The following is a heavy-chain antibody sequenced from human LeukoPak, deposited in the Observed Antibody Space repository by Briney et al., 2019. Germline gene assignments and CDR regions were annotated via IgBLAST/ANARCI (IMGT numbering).Heavy chain of an antibody. CDR3: TTHHTFYQDSSGYYRGFDN. V-gene: IGHV3-15*01. CDR1: GFTFSNAW. J-gene: IGHJ4*02. Sequence: GGSLRLSCAASGFTFSNAWMNWVRQAPGKGVEWVGRIKSKADGGTTEYATPVKGRFTISRDDSKNTLYLQMNGLKTEDTAVYYCTTHHTFYQDSSGYYRGFDNWGQGTLVTVSS. CDR2: IKSKADGGTT. D-gene: IGHD3-22*01.